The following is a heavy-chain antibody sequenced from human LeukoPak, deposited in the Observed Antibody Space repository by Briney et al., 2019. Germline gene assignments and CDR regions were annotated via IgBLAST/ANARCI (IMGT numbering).Heavy chain of an antibody. CDR2: ISYDGSNK. CDR3: AKTRPPYDTYYFDY. Sequence: GGSLRLSCAASGFTFSSYAMHWVRQAPGKGLEWVAVISYDGSNKYYADSVKGRFTISRDNSKNTLYLQMNSLRAEDTAVYYCAKTRPPYDTYYFDYWGQGTLVTVSS. J-gene: IGHJ4*02. CDR1: GFTFSSYA. D-gene: IGHD3-22*01. V-gene: IGHV3-30*04.